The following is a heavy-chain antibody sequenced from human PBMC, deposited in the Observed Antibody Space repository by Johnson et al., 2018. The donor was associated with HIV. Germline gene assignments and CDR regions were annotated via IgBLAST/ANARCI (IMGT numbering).Heavy chain of an antibody. Sequence: EVQLVESGGGLVQPGGSLRLSCAASGFTFSSYAMSWVRQAPGKGLEWVSAISGSGGSTYYADSVKGRFTISSDNSQTTLYLQMNSLRAEDTAVYYCASLVGSSSGEAFDIWGQGTMVTVSS. V-gene: IGHV3-23*04. D-gene: IGHD6-6*01. CDR2: ISGSGGST. CDR1: GFTFSSYA. J-gene: IGHJ3*02. CDR3: ASLVGSSSGEAFDI.